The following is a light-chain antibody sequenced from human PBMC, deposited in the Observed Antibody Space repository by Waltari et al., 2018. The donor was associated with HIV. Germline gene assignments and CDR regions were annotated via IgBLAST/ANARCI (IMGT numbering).Light chain of an antibody. Sequence: QSVLTQPPSASGTPGQRVTISCSGSISNVHWYQKFPGTAPKLLIYRNNQRPSGVPDRFSGSKSGTSASLAISGLRSEDEADYYCAAWGDNLSGPVLFGGGTKLTVL. V-gene: IGLV1-47*01. CDR3: AAWGDNLSGPVL. J-gene: IGLJ2*01. CDR1: ISN. CDR2: RNN.